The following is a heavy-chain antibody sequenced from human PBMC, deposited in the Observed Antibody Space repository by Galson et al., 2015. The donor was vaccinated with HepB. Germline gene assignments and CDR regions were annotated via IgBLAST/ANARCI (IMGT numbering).Heavy chain of an antibody. D-gene: IGHD6-19*01. Sequence: SLRLSCAASGFTFSSYGMHWVRQAPGKGLEWVAVISYDGSNKYYADSVKGRFTISRDNSKNTLYLQMNSLRAEDTAVYYCARGPPRSGWRTYYFDYWGQGTLVTVSS. CDR3: ARGPPRSGWRTYYFDY. CDR2: ISYDGSNK. CDR1: GFTFSSYG. J-gene: IGHJ4*02. V-gene: IGHV3-30*03.